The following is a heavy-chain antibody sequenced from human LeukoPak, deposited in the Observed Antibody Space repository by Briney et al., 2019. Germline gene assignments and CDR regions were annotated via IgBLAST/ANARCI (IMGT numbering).Heavy chain of an antibody. CDR2: ISGSGGST. D-gene: IGHD6-13*01. V-gene: IGHV3-23*01. Sequence: PGASLRLSCAASGFTFSSYAMSWVRQAPGKGLEWVSAISGSGGSTYYADSVKGRFTISRDNSKNTLYLQMNSLRAEDTAVYYCAKGRFEMAAAGGNFDYWGQGTLVTVSS. J-gene: IGHJ4*02. CDR3: AKGRFEMAAAGGNFDY. CDR1: GFTFSSYA.